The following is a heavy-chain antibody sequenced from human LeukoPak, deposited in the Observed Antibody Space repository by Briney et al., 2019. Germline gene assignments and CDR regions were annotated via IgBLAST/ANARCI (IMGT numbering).Heavy chain of an antibody. J-gene: IGHJ4*02. CDR1: GGSISSSCGY. Sequence: PSETLSLTCTVSGGSISSSCGYWGWIPPPPRKGRGWIGSIYYSKNTYYNPSLKSRVTISADTSKNQFSLTLGSVSATDTAVYYCVSPRGFSYGYFDYWGQGTLVTVSS. D-gene: IGHD5-18*01. V-gene: IGHV4-39*01. CDR2: IYYSKNT. CDR3: VSPRGFSYGYFDY.